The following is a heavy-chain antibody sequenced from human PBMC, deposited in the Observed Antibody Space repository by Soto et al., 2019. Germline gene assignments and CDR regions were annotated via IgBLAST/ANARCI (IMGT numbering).Heavy chain of an antibody. CDR2: VFYTGFT. CDR3: ATSQKGYNWNYLDH. J-gene: IGHJ4*02. CDR1: GASISGSDYY. D-gene: IGHD1-20*01. V-gene: IGHV4-39*01. Sequence: SETLSLTCAVSGASISGSDYYWAWLRQSPGKGPEWIGSVFYTGFTSYNPSLESRVSVSVDASKSQFSLKLSAVTAADTAVYYCATSQKGYNWNYLDHWGQGALVTVSS.